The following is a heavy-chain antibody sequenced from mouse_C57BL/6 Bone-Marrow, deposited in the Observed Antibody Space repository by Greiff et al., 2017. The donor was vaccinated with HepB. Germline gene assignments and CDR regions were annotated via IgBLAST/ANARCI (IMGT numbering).Heavy chain of an antibody. D-gene: IGHD1-1*01. CDR2: IDPSDSET. Sequence: QVQLQQPGAELVRPGSSVKLSCKASGYTFTSYWMHWVKQRPIQGLEWIGNIDPSDSETHYNQKFKDKATLTVDKSSSTAYMQLSSLTSEDSAVYYCAREAYYGSSIWYFEVWGTGTTVTVSS. CDR3: AREAYYGSSIWYFEV. V-gene: IGHV1-52*01. CDR1: GYTFTSYW. J-gene: IGHJ1*03.